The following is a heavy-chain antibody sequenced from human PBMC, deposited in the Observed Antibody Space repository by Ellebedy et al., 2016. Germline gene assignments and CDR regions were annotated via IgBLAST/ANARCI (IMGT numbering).Heavy chain of an antibody. CDR1: GFVLGDYY. Sequence: GESLKISCAASGFVLGDYYMHWIRQAPGKGLEWISHISGASGTVYYEDSVKGRFTMSRDNAKNSLYLQMNSLRAEETAMYFCTRGANYTFDIWGQGTMVTVSS. CDR2: ISGASGTV. CDR3: TRGANYTFDI. D-gene: IGHD1-7*01. V-gene: IGHV3-11*01. J-gene: IGHJ3*02.